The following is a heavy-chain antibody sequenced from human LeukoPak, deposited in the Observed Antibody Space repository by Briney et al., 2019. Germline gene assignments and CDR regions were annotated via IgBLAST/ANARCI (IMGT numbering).Heavy chain of an antibody. Sequence: PSETLSLTRTVSGGSISSYYWSWIRQPPGKGLEWIGYIYYSGSTNYNPSLKSRVTISVDTSKNQFSLKLSSVTAADTAVYYCASLLVTDFYFDYWGQGTLVTVSS. D-gene: IGHD2-21*02. CDR1: GGSISSYY. V-gene: IGHV4-59*01. CDR3: ASLLVTDFYFDY. CDR2: IYYSGST. J-gene: IGHJ4*02.